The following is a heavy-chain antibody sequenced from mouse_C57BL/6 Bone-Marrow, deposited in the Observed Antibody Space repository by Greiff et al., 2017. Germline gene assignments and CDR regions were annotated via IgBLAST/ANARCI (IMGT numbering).Heavy chain of an antibody. CDR1: GYSFTDYN. CDR2: INPNYGTT. CDR3: ARGYDYDYGRDY. D-gene: IGHD2-4*01. Sequence: EVQLQQSGPDLVKPGASVKLSCKASGYSFTDYNMNWVNQSNGKSLEWIGVINPNYGTTSYYQKFKGKATLTVDQSSSTANMQLNSLTSEDSAVYYGARGYDYDYGRDYWGQGTSVTVSS. J-gene: IGHJ4*01. V-gene: IGHV1-39*01.